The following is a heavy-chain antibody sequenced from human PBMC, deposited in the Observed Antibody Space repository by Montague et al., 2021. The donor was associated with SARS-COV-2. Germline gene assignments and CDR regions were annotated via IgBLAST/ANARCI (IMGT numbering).Heavy chain of an antibody. D-gene: IGHD3-22*01. V-gene: IGHV4-59*01. Sequence: SETLSLTCTVSGGSISSYYWNWIRQPPGKGLEWIGYIYYSGRTNYNPSLKSRVTISVDTSKNQFSLKLSSVTAADTAVYYCAGEGGSGYRYYFDYWGQGSLVTVSS. J-gene: IGHJ4*02. CDR3: AGEGGSGYRYYFDY. CDR2: IYYSGRT. CDR1: GGSISSYY.